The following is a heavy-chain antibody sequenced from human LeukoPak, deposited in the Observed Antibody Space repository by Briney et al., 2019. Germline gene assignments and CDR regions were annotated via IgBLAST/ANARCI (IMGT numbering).Heavy chain of an antibody. Sequence: GGSLRLSCAASGFTFSSSAMSWVRQAPGKGLEWVSSISSSSSYIYYADSVKGRFTISRDNSQNTLYLQMNSPRPEDTAVYYCAKGGASVTRYVDYWGQGTLVTVSS. D-gene: IGHD4-17*01. V-gene: IGHV3-21*01. CDR2: ISSSSSYI. CDR1: GFTFSSSA. CDR3: AKGGASVTRYVDY. J-gene: IGHJ4*02.